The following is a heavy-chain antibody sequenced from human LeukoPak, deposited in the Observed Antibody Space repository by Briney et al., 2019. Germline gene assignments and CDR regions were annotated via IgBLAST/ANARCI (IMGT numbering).Heavy chain of an antibody. CDR3: ARGGAVLVAVAGYFDY. D-gene: IGHD6-19*01. CDR2: ISGSGGST. CDR1: GFTFSSYA. V-gene: IGHV3-23*01. Sequence: GGSLRFSCAASGFTFSSYAMSWVRQAPGKGLEWVSAISGSGGSTYYADSVKGRFTISRDNSKNTLYLQMNSLRAEDTAVYYCARGGAVLVAVAGYFDYWGQGTLVTVSS. J-gene: IGHJ4*02.